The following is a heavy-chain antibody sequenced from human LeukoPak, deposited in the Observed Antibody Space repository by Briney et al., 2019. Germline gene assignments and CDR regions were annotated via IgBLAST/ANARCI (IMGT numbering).Heavy chain of an antibody. D-gene: IGHD1-1*01. V-gene: IGHV1-2*02. Sequence: ASVKVSCKASGYTFTGYYLHWVRQAPGQGLEWMGWINPDSGGTYFAQKLQGRVTMTTDTSTSTAYMELRSLRSDDTAVYYCASSITYWNYVDMDVWGQGTTVTVSS. CDR3: ASSITYWNYVDMDV. CDR2: INPDSGGT. J-gene: IGHJ6*02. CDR1: GYTFTGYY.